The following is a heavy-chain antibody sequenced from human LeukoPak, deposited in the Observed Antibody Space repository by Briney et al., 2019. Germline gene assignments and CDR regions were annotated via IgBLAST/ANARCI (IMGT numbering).Heavy chain of an antibody. V-gene: IGHV3-11*01. CDR1: GFTFSDYY. CDR3: ARYKRTIAVDPFDP. D-gene: IGHD6-19*01. Sequence: GGSLRLSCAASGFTFSDYYMSWIRQAPGKGLEWVSYISSSGSTIYYADSVKGRFTISRDNAKNSLYLQMNSLRAEDTAVYYCARYKRTIAVDPFDPWGQGTLVTVSS. CDR2: ISSSGSTI. J-gene: IGHJ5*02.